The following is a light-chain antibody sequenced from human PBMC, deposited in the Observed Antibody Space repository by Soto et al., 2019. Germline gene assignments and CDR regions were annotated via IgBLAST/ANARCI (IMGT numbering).Light chain of an antibody. Sequence: EIVFTQSPGTLSLSPGDRATLSCRASQSVSSSYLGWYQQKPGQAPRLLIYDASNRATGIPARFSGSGSGTDFTLTISSLEPEDFAVYYCQQRSNWHTFGQGTRLEIK. V-gene: IGKV3D-20*02. CDR1: QSVSSSY. CDR2: DAS. CDR3: QQRSNWHT. J-gene: IGKJ5*01.